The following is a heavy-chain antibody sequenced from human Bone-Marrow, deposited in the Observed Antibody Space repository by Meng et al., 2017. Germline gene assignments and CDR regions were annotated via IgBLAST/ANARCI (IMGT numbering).Heavy chain of an antibody. J-gene: IGHJ4*02. V-gene: IGHV4-59*01. Sequence: SEPLSPTCPVPGDSISSYYWSWTRQPPGKGLEWNGYIYYSRSTNYNPSLKSRVTISVDTSKDQFSLKLSSVTAADTAVYYCARELPRGYSYGYALDYWGQGTLVTVSS. CDR3: ARELPRGYSYGYALDY. CDR1: GDSISSYY. D-gene: IGHD5-18*01. CDR2: IYYSRST.